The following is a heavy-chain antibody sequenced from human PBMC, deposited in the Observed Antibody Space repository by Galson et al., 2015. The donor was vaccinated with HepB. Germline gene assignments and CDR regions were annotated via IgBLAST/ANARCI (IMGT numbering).Heavy chain of an antibody. V-gene: IGHV1-3*01. D-gene: IGHD3-10*01. CDR3: ARWYYYGSGSYGILGY. CDR1: GYTFTSYA. J-gene: IGHJ4*02. CDR2: INAGNGNT. Sequence: SVKVSCKASGYTFTSYAMHWVRQAPGQRLEWMGWINAGNGNTKYSQKFQGRVTITRDTSASTAYMELSSLRSEDTAVYYCARWYYYGSGSYGILGYWGQGTLVTVSS.